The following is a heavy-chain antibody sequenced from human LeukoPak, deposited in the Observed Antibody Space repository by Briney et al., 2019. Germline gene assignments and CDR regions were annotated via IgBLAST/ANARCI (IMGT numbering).Heavy chain of an antibody. J-gene: IGHJ3*01. Sequence: GGSLRPSCAASGFNFITAAMTWVRRAPGKGLEWVSLIGSSGGSTYYADSVKGRFTISRDNSNHTLSLQMNSLRVEDTAIYYCVKDIQLSTWGLGTMVTVSS. D-gene: IGHD5-24*01. CDR1: GFNFITAA. CDR2: IGSSGGST. V-gene: IGHV3-23*01. CDR3: VKDIQLST.